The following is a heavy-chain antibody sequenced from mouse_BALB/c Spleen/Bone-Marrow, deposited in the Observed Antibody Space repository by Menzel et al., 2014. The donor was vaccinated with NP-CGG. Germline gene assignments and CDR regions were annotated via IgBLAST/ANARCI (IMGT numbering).Heavy chain of an antibody. CDR1: GFTFSSYA. D-gene: IGHD2-3*01. CDR2: ISGGSYT. Sequence: EVNVVESGGGLVKPGGSLKLSCAASGFTFSSYAMSWVRQTPEKRLEWVATISGGSYTYYPDSVKGRFTISRDNAKNTLYRQMSSLRSEDTAMYYCARSGVCGYYFGGQGTTLTVSS. CDR3: ARSGVCGYYF. J-gene: IGHJ2*01. V-gene: IGHV5-9-3*01.